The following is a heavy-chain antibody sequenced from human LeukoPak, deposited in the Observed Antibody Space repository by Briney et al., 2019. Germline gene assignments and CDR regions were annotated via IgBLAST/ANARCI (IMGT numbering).Heavy chain of an antibody. D-gene: IGHD6-19*01. CDR2: IGTAGDP. V-gene: IGHV3-13*05. CDR3: AKDACRSSGWWFFDH. J-gene: IGHJ4*02. Sequence: GGSLRLSCAASGFTFSSYDMHWVRQATGKGLEWVSAIGTAGDPYYPGSVKGRFTISRENAKNSLYLQMNSLRAGDTAVYYCAKDACRSSGWWFFDHWGQGTLVTVSS. CDR1: GFTFSSYD.